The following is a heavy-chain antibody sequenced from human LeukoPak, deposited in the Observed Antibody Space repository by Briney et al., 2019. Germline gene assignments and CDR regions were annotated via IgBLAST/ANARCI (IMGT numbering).Heavy chain of an antibody. V-gene: IGHV3-66*04. CDR3: ARHTRDAFDL. Sequence: GGSLRLSCAASGFSVSSKYMSWVRQAPGKGLEWVSVLFSGSSTHYADSVKGRFTISRDNSKNTLYLQMNSLRAEDTAVYYCARHTRDAFDLWGQGTMVTVSS. CDR2: LFSGSST. J-gene: IGHJ3*01. CDR1: GFSVSSKY. D-gene: IGHD1-26*01.